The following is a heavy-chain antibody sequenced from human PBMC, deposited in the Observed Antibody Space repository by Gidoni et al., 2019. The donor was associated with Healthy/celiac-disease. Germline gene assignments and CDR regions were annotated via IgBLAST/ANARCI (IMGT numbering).Heavy chain of an antibody. D-gene: IGHD6-19*01. J-gene: IGHJ4*02. CDR3: ARDPLYSSGWYGGLDY. Sequence: QVQLVQSGAEVKKPGSSVKVSCQASGGTFSSYAISWVRQAPGQGLEWMGRIIPILGIANYAQKFQGRVTITADKSTSTAYMELSSLRSEDKAVYYCARDPLYSSGWYGGLDYWGQGTLVTVSS. V-gene: IGHV1-69*04. CDR1: GGTFSSYA. CDR2: IIPILGIA.